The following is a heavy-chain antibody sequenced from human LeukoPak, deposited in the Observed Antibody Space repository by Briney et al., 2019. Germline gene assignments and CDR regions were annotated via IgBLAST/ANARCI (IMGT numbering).Heavy chain of an antibody. J-gene: IGHJ4*02. Sequence: ASVKVSCKASGYTFTSYYMHWVRQAPGQGLEWMGIINPSGGSTSYAQKFQGRVTMTRDMSTSTVYMELSSLRSKDTAVYYCARDITIFGVVITRFFDYWGQGTLVTVSS. CDR3: ARDITIFGVVITRFFDY. V-gene: IGHV1-46*01. CDR1: GYTFTSYY. CDR2: INPSGGST. D-gene: IGHD3-3*01.